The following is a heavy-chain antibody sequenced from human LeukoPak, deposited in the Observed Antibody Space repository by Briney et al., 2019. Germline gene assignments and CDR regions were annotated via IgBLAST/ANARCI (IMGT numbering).Heavy chain of an antibody. Sequence: GASVKVSCKACVYTFTSYYMHWVRQGPGQGLEWMGVINPSGGSTSYAQKFQGRVTMTRDTSTSTVYMELSSLRSEDTAVYYCARDQDSSYYYDSSGYSYWGQGTLVTVSS. CDR3: ARDQDSSYYYDSSGYSY. CDR2: INPSGGST. CDR1: VYTFTSYY. V-gene: IGHV1-46*01. J-gene: IGHJ4*02. D-gene: IGHD3-22*01.